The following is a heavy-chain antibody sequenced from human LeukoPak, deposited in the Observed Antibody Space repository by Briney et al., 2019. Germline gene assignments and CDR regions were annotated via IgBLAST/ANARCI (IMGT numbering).Heavy chain of an antibody. CDR1: GGSFSGYY. Sequence: SETLSLTCAVYGGSFSGYYWSWIRQPPGKGLEWIGEINHSGSTNYNPSLKSRVTISVDTCKNQFSLKLSSVTAADTAVYYCAARIVGVVAATTDYWGQGTLVTVSS. V-gene: IGHV4-34*01. D-gene: IGHD2-15*01. CDR3: AARIVGVVAATTDY. J-gene: IGHJ4*02. CDR2: INHSGST.